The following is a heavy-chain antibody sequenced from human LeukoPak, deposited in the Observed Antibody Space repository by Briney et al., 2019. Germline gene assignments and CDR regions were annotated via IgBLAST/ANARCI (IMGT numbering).Heavy chain of an antibody. J-gene: IGHJ4*02. Sequence: GGSLRLSCAASGFTFRTYSMHWVRQAPGKGLEWVACISKNSDYIYYADSLKGRFTVSRDNAKTSLYLQVNSLRAEDTAVYYCARGSTSTGVVPPGYWGQGTLVTVSS. D-gene: IGHD2-2*01. CDR1: GFTFRTYS. CDR2: ISKNSDYI. CDR3: ARGSTSTGVVPPGY. V-gene: IGHV3-21*01.